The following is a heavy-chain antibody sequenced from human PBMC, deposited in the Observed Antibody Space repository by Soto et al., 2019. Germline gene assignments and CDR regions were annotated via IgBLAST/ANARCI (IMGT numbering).Heavy chain of an antibody. CDR3: ARGLGGSGTYYNYYYGMDV. D-gene: IGHD3-10*01. J-gene: IGHJ6*02. Sequence: SVKVSCKASGFTFTSSAVQWVRQARGQRLEWIGWIVVGSGNTNYAQKFQGWVTMTRDTSISTAYMDLNRLRSDDTAVYYCARGLGGSGTYYNYYYGMDVWGQGTTVTVSS. V-gene: IGHV1-58*01. CDR1: GFTFTSSA. CDR2: IVVGSGNT.